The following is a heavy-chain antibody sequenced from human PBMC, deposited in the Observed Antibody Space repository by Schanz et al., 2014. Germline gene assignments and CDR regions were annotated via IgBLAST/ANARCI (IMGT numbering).Heavy chain of an antibody. CDR2: ISSSSSTI. V-gene: IGHV3-48*04. CDR1: GFTVSSNY. CDR3: ARGVRIDY. D-gene: IGHD3-3*01. J-gene: IGHJ4*02. Sequence: VHLVESGGGLVQPGGSLRLSCAASGFTVSSNYMSWVRQAPGKGLEWVSYISSSSSTIYYADSVKGRFTISRDNAKNSLYLQMNSLTAEDTAVYYCARGVRIDYWGQGTLVTVSS.